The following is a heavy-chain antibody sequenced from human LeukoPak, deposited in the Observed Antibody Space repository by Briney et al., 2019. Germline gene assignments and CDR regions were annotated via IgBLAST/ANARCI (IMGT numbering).Heavy chain of an antibody. Sequence: GRPLRLSCAASGLTFSSYGMHWIRQAPGKGLEWVAVISYDERNKFYAESVKGRFTISRDNSKNTLYLQMDSLRAEDTAVYYCARGRTYYDFWSGYYGIYYYGMDVWGQGTTVTVSS. V-gene: IGHV3-30*03. CDR2: ISYDERNK. CDR1: GLTFSSYG. J-gene: IGHJ6*02. D-gene: IGHD3-3*01. CDR3: ARGRTYYDFWSGYYGIYYYGMDV.